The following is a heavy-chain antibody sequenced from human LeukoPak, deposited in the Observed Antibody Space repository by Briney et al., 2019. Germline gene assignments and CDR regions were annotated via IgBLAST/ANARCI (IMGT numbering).Heavy chain of an antibody. Sequence: GGSLRLSCAASGFTFSSYWMHWVRQAPGKGLVWVSRINSDGSSTNYADSVKGRFTISRDDAKNTLSLQMNSLRAEDTAVYYCARDLSLGDAFDMWGQGTTVTVSS. CDR3: ARDLSLGDAFDM. CDR1: GFTFSSYW. J-gene: IGHJ3*02. V-gene: IGHV3-74*01. D-gene: IGHD5/OR15-5a*01. CDR2: INSDGSST.